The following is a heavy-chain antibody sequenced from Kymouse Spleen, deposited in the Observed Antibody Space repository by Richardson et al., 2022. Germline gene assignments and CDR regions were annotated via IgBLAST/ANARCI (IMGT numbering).Heavy chain of an antibody. V-gene: IGHV3-30*18. D-gene: IGHD3-3*01. Sequence: QVQLVESGGGVVQPGRSLRLSCAASGFTFSSYGMHWVRQAPGKGLEWVAVISYDGSNKYYADSVKGRFTISRDNSKNTLYLQMNSLRAEDTAVYYCAKAPLYYDFWSGYCDYWGQGTLVTVSS. CDR2: ISYDGSNK. CDR1: GFTFSSYG. CDR3: AKAPLYYDFWSGYCDY. J-gene: IGHJ4*02.